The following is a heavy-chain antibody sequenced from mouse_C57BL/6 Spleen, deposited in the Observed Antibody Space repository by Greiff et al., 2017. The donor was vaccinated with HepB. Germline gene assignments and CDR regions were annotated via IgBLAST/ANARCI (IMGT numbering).Heavy chain of an antibody. CDR1: GYSITSGYY. J-gene: IGHJ1*03. CDR2: ISYDGSN. D-gene: IGHD2-5*01. Sequence: ESGPGLVKPSQSLSLTCSVTGYSITSGYYWNWIRHFPGNKLEWMGYISYDGSNNYNPSLKNRISITRDTSKNQFFLKLNSVTTEDTATYYCARDPYSYYSNLDWYFDVWGTGTTVTVSS. CDR3: ARDPYSYYSNLDWYFDV. V-gene: IGHV3-6*01.